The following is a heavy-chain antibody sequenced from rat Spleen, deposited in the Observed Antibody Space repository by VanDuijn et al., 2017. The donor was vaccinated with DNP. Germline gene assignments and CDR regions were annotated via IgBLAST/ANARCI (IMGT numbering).Heavy chain of an antibody. J-gene: IGHJ2*01. CDR3: ARWTYYFDY. CDR2: ISYSGGT. Sequence: EVQLQESGPGLVKPSQSLSLTCSVTGYSITSNYWGWIRNFPGNKMEWIGHISYSGGTTYNPSLKSRISITRDTSKNHLSLQLNSVTTEDTATYYCARWTYYFDYWGQGVMVTVSS. V-gene: IGHV3-1*01. CDR1: GYSITSNY.